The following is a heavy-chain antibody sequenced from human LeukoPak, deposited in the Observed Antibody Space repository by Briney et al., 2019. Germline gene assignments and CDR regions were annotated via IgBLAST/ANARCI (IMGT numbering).Heavy chain of an antibody. Sequence: GGSLRLSCAASGFTFSSYSMKWVRQAPGKGLEWVSSISSSSSYIYYADSVKGRFTISRDNAKNSLYLQMNSLRAEDTAVYYCARDGYPGTTNDYFDYWGQGTLVTVSS. CDR3: ARDGYPGTTNDYFDY. CDR2: ISSSSSYI. J-gene: IGHJ4*02. V-gene: IGHV3-21*01. D-gene: IGHD1-1*01. CDR1: GFTFSSYS.